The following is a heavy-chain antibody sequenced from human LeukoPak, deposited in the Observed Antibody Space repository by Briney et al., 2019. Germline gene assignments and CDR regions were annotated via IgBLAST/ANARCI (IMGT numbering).Heavy chain of an antibody. CDR3: ARLGDKDVDIVATIEWGFDY. CDR1: GFTVSSDY. J-gene: IGHJ4*02. V-gene: IGHV3-66*04. D-gene: IGHD5-12*01. CDR2: IYSGDST. Sequence: GGSLRLSCAVSGFTVSSDYMSWVRQAPGKGLEWVSVIYSGDSTYYADSVKGRFTISRDNSKNTLYLQMNSLRAEDTAVYYCARLGDKDVDIVATIEWGFDYWGQGTLVTVSS.